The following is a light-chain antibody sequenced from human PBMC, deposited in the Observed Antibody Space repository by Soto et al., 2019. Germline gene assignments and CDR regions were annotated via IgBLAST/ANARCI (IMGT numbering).Light chain of an antibody. J-gene: IGLJ1*01. Sequence: QSVLTQPASVSGSPGQSITISCTGTSSDVGSYKYVSWYQQHPGKAPKLMIYDVSNRPPGVSNRFSGSKSGNTASLTISGPRAEDEADYYCNSYTTSSTLVFGTGTKVTVL. CDR3: NSYTTSSTLV. V-gene: IGLV2-14*03. CDR2: DVS. CDR1: SSDVGSYKY.